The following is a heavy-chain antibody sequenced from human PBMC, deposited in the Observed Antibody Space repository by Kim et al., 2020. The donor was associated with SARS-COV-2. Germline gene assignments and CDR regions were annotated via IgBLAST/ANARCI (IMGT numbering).Heavy chain of an antibody. CDR2: INAGNGNT. J-gene: IGHJ4*02. CDR3: AREGQSSGSLGFDN. Sequence: ASVKVSCKASGYTFTTYALYWVRQAPGQSLEWLGWINAGNGNTRYSQNFQGRLTITRDTSANTVYMELSSLRSEDTAIYYCAREGQSSGSLGFDNWGLGTLVTTSS. CDR1: GYTFTTYA. V-gene: IGHV1-3*01. D-gene: IGHD6-19*01.